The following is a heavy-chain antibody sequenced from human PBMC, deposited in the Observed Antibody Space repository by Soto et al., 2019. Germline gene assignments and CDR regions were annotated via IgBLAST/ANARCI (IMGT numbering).Heavy chain of an antibody. CDR1: GFTFSSYA. CDR2: ISGSGGST. V-gene: IGHV3-23*01. CDR3: AKRTQFLEWLENYYYYGMDV. Sequence: GGSLRLSCAASGFTFSSYAMSWVRQAPGKGLEWVSAISGSGGSTYYADSVKGRFTISRDNSKNTLYLQMNSLRAEDTAVYYCAKRTQFLEWLENYYYYGMDVWGQGTTVTVSS. D-gene: IGHD3-3*01. J-gene: IGHJ6*02.